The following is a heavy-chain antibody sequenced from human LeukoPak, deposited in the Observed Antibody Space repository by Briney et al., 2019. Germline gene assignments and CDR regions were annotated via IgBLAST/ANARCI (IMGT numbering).Heavy chain of an antibody. D-gene: IGHD3-16*02. J-gene: IGHJ4*02. CDR3: AKVNGDYVWGSYRQYYFDY. V-gene: IGHV3-20*04. CDR2: ISRNGGST. Sequence: PGGSLRLSCAASGFTFDEYDMTWVRQAPGQGLEWVSGISRNGGSTGYADSVKGRFTISRDNSKNTLYLQMNSLRAEDTAVYYCAKVNGDYVWGSYRQYYFDYWGQGTLVTVSS. CDR1: GFTFDEYD.